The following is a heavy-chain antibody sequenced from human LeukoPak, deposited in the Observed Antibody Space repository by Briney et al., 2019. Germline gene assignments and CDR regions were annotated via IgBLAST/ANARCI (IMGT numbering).Heavy chain of an antibody. CDR1: GFTFNTYT. CDR3: ARGSLWQQLAHFDY. J-gene: IGHJ4*02. V-gene: IGHV3-74*01. Sequence: GGSLRLSCAASGFTFNTYTMNWVRQAPGKGLVWVSRINSDGSSTSYADSVKGRFTISRDNAKNTLYLQMNSLRAEDTAVYYCARGSLWQQLAHFDYWGQGTLVTVSS. CDR2: INSDGSST. D-gene: IGHD6-13*01.